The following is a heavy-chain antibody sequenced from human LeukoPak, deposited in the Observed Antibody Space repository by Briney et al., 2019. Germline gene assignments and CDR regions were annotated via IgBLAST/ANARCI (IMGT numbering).Heavy chain of an antibody. CDR3: ARAFSSGWYPYSIGGLWFDY. D-gene: IGHD6-19*01. CDR1: GGSISSYY. CDR2: IHYTGST. V-gene: IGHV4-59*01. J-gene: IGHJ4*02. Sequence: PSETLSLTCTVSGGSISSYYWSWIRQPPGKGLEWIGNIHYTGSTNYNPSLKSRVTISVDTSKNQFSLKLSSVTAADTAVYYCARAFSSGWYPYSIGGLWFDYWGQGTLVTVSS.